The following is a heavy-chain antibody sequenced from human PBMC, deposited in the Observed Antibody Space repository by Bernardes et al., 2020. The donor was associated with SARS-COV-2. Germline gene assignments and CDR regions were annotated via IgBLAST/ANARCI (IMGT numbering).Heavy chain of an antibody. CDR3: ASAPGRAY. Sequence: GGSLRLSCAASGFTVSNNYMTWVRQAPGKGLEWVSRIYSGGGTHYADSVRGRFTISRDSSKNTMYLQMNSLRAEDTAVYYCASAPGRAYWGQGTLVTVSS. V-gene: IGHV3-53*01. CDR2: IYSGGGT. D-gene: IGHD2-2*01. CDR1: GFTVSNNY. J-gene: IGHJ4*02.